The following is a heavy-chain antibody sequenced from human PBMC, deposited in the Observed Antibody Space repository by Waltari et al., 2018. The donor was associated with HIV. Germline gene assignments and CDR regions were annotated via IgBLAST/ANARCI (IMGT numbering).Heavy chain of an antibody. CDR3: ARISLSGTLDY. CDR2: ISYSGST. CDR1: GDSISSHY. Sequence: QVQLEESGPGLVNPSATLSLSCAVSGDSISSHYWNWIRQPPGKGLEWIGYISYSGSTNYNPSLESRVTISADTSKKQFSLKLKSVTAADTAMYYCARISLSGTLDYWGQGTLVTVSS. V-gene: IGHV4-59*11. J-gene: IGHJ4*02. D-gene: IGHD1-20*01.